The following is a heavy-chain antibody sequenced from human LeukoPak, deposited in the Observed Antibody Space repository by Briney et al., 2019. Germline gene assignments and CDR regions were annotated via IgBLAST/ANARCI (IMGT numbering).Heavy chain of an antibody. J-gene: IGHJ4*02. V-gene: IGHV1-24*01. CDR2: FDPEDGET. CDR3: ATEPDYYHSSGYTRVSDY. Sequence: ASVKVSCKVSGYTLTELSMHWVRQAPGKGLEWMGGFDPEDGETIYAQKFQGRVTMTEDTSTDTAYMELSSLRSEDTAVNYCATEPDYYHSSGYTRVSDYWGQGTLVTVSS. CDR1: GYTLTELS. D-gene: IGHD3-22*01.